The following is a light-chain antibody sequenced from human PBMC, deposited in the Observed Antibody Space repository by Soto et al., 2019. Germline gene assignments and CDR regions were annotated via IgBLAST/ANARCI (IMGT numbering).Light chain of an antibody. CDR3: TSYTSSSPYV. J-gene: IGLJ1*01. CDR1: SSDVGGYNY. CDR2: EVR. Sequence: ALTQPASVSGSPGQSITISCTGTSSDVGGYNYVSWYQQHPGKAPKLMIYEVRNRPSGISNRFSGSKSGNTASLTISGLQAEDEADYYCTSYTSSSPYVFGTGTKVTV. V-gene: IGLV2-14*01.